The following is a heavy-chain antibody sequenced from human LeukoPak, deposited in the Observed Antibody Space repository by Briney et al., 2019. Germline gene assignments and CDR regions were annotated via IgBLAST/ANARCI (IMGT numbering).Heavy chain of an antibody. J-gene: IGHJ5*02. V-gene: IGHV1-2*02. CDR1: GYTFTGYY. CDR2: INPNSGGT. D-gene: IGHD2-2*01. CDR3: AARGYCSSTSCYPHSTWFDP. Sequence: ASVKVSCKASGYTFTGYYMHWVRQAPGQGLEWMGWINPNSGGTNYAQKFQGRVTMTRDTSISTAYMELSRLRSDHTAVYYCAARGYCSSTSCYPHSTWFDPWGQGTLVTVSS.